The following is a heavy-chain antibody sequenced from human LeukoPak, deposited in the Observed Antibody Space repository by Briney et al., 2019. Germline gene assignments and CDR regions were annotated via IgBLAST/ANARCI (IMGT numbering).Heavy chain of an antibody. Sequence: SQTLSLTCTVSGGSISSGDYYWSWIRQPPGKGLEWIGYIYYSGSTYYNPSLKSRVTISVDTSKNQFSLKLSSVTAADTAVYYCASGKLVGATSDAFDIWGQGTMVTVSS. V-gene: IGHV4-30-4*08. CDR3: ASGKLVGATSDAFDI. D-gene: IGHD1-26*01. J-gene: IGHJ3*02. CDR1: GGSISSGDYY. CDR2: IYYSGST.